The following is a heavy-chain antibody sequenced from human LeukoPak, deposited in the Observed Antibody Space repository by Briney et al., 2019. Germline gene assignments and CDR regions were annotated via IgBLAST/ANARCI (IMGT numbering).Heavy chain of an antibody. J-gene: IGHJ5*02. Sequence: GESLKISCKASGYTFTAYWIAWVRRMPGKGLEWMGIIYPADSDTRYSPSFQGQVTISADESRSTAYLQWSSLKASDTATYYCAREGTAATATSNWFDPWGQGTLVTVSS. D-gene: IGHD6-13*01. CDR3: AREGTAATATSNWFDP. CDR2: IYPADSDT. CDR1: GYTFTAYW. V-gene: IGHV5-51*01.